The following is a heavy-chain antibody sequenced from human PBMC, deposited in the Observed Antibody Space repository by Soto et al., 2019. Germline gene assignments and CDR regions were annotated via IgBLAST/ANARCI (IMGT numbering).Heavy chain of an antibody. CDR2: ISGSGGST. J-gene: IGHJ6*02. CDR1: GFTFSSYA. CDR3: ARDRVEWFGELSAGYYYYYGMDV. Sequence: EVQLLESGGGLVQPGGSLRLSCAASGFTFSSYAMSWVRQAPGKGLEWVSAISGSGGSTYYADSVKGRFTISRDNSKNTLYLQMNSLRAEDTAVYYCARDRVEWFGELSAGYYYYYGMDVWGQGTTVTVSS. V-gene: IGHV3-23*01. D-gene: IGHD3-10*01.